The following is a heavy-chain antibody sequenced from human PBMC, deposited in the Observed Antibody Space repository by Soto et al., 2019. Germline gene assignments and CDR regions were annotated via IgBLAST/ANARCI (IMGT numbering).Heavy chain of an antibody. CDR2: ISCDGSNK. V-gene: IGHV3-30-3*01. CDR1: GFTFSSYA. D-gene: IGHD6-13*01. Sequence: GGSLRLSCSASGFTFSSYAMHWVRQAPGKGLEWVAVISCDGSNKYYADSVRGRFTISRDNSKNSLYLQMNSLRADDTAVYYCARGSSNWAYYFDFWGQGTLVTVSS. J-gene: IGHJ4*02. CDR3: ARGSSNWAYYFDF.